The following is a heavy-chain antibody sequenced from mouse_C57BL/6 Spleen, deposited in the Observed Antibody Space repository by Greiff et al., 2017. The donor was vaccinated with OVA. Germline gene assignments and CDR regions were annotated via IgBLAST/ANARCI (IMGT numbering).Heavy chain of an antibody. D-gene: IGHD2-4*01. V-gene: IGHV2-2*01. CDR3: ARTDDYDDDLPMDY. J-gene: IGHJ4*01. CDR2: IWSGGST. Sequence: QVQLQQSGPGLVQPSPSLSITCTVSGFSLTSYGVHWVRQSPGQGLEWLGVIWSGGSTDYNAAFISRLSISKDNSTCQVFCKMNSLRADDTATYYCARTDDYDDDLPMDYWGQGTSVTVSS. CDR1: GFSLTSYG.